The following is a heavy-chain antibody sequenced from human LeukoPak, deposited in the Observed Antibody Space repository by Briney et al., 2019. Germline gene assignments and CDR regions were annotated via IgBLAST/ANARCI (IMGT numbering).Heavy chain of an antibody. V-gene: IGHV4-34*01. Sequence: PSETLSLTCAVHGGSFSGYYWSWIRQPPGKGLEWIGEINHSGSTNYNPSLKSRVTISVDTSKNQFSLKLSSVTAADTAVYYCARGEGPYSNYGYWGQGTLVTVSS. J-gene: IGHJ4*02. CDR2: INHSGST. CDR1: GGSFSGYY. D-gene: IGHD4-11*01. CDR3: ARGEGPYSNYGY.